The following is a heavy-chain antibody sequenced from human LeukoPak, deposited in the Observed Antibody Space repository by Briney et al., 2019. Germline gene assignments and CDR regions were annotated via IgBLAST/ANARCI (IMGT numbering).Heavy chain of an antibody. V-gene: IGHV4-4*02. CDR2: IYHSGST. CDR1: GGSISSSNW. J-gene: IGHJ4*02. CDR3: ARKDYYDSSGYDY. D-gene: IGHD3-22*01. Sequence: SETLSLTCAVSGGSISSSNWWSWVRQPPVKGLEWIGEIYHSGSTNYNPSLKSRVTISVDKSKNQFSLKLSSVTAADTAVYYCARKDYYDSSGYDYWGQGTLVTVSS.